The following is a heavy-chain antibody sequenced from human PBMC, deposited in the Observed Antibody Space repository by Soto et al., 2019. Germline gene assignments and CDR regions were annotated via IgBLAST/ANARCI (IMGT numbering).Heavy chain of an antibody. CDR2: TNPKSGYT. CDR1: GYTFTNYD. CDR3: ARTAGDLDS. J-gene: IGHJ4*02. V-gene: IGHV1-8*01. Sequence: QVQLVQSGAEVKKPGASVKVSCKTSGYTFTNYDINWVRQATGQGLEWMGWTNPKSGYTGSAQKFQGRVTMTRDSSIRKAYMELHSLTSEDTAVYYCARTAGDLDSWGQGTLITVSS. D-gene: IGHD4-17*01.